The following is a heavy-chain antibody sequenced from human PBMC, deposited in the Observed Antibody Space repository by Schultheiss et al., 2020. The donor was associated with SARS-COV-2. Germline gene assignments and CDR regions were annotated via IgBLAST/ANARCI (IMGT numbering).Heavy chain of an antibody. CDR3: AKVFPQGIVPFGTHSPFDP. J-gene: IGHJ5*02. CDR1: GGSISSGSYY. CDR2: IYYSGST. D-gene: IGHD6-13*01. V-gene: IGHV4-39*01. Sequence: SQTLSLTCPVSGGSISSGSYYWGWIRQPPGKGLEWIGSIYYSGSTYYNPSLKSRVTISVDTSRNQFSLKLSSVTAADTAVYYCAKVFPQGIVPFGTHSPFDPWGQGSLVTVSS.